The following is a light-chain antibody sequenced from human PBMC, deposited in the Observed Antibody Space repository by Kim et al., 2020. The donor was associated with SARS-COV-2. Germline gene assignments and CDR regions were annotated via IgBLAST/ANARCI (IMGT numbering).Light chain of an antibody. CDR2: DSS. CDR1: QSISHF. Sequence: LSPGERAPLACRASQSISHFLAWYQQKPGQAPRLLIYDSSNRATDLPARFSGSGSGTDFTLTISNLELEDSAVYYCQQRLTWPLTFGGGTKVDIK. V-gene: IGKV3-11*01. CDR3: QQRLTWPLT. J-gene: IGKJ4*01.